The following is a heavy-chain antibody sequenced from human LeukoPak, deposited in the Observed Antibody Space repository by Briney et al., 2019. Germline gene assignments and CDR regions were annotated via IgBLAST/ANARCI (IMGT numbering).Heavy chain of an antibody. Sequence: ASVKVSCKASGYTFTGYYMHWVRQAPGQGLEWMGWINPNSGGTNYAQKFQGRVTMTRDTSISTAYMEPSRLRSDDTAVYYCARAAFYCTNGVCYLSWFDPWGQGTLVTVSS. CDR3: ARAAFYCTNGVCYLSWFDP. CDR2: INPNSGGT. V-gene: IGHV1-2*02. D-gene: IGHD2-8*01. J-gene: IGHJ5*02. CDR1: GYTFTGYY.